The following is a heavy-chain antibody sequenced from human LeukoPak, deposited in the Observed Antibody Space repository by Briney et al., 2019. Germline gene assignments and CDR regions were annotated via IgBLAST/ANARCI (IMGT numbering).Heavy chain of an antibody. CDR3: ASLKNYYDSSGYLVTDAFDI. J-gene: IGHJ3*02. CDR2: ISAYNGNT. Sequence: ASVKVSCKASGYTFTSYGISWVRQAPGQGLEWMGWISAYNGNTNYAQKLQGRVTMTTDTSTSTAYMELRSLKSDDTAVYYCASLKNYYDSSGYLVTDAFDIWGQGIMVTVSS. D-gene: IGHD3-22*01. CDR1: GYTFTSYG. V-gene: IGHV1-18*01.